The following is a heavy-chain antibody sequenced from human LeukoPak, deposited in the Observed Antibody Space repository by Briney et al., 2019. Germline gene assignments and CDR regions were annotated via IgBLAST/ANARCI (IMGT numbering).Heavy chain of an antibody. CDR2: IIPNLGTT. Sequence: SVKVSCKASGGTSNSHAISWVRQAPGQGLEWMGRIIPNLGTTNRAQNFQDRVTLTADKSTNTAYMELTSLTSDDTAVYYCATTNDGGGYQWGHFFDFWGQGTLVTVSS. CDR3: ATTNDGGGYQWGHFFDF. CDR1: GGTSNSHA. D-gene: IGHD3-22*01. V-gene: IGHV1-69*04. J-gene: IGHJ4*02.